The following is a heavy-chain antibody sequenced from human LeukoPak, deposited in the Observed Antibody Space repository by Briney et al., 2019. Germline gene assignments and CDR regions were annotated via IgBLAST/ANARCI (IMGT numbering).Heavy chain of an antibody. CDR1: GFRFSGYD. V-gene: IGHV3-30*04. J-gene: IGHJ4*02. CDR3: VSLHIVVVTAINY. Sequence: PGRSQRLSCVASGFRFSGYDMHWVRQAPGEGLEWVAIISYDGGHKYYADSVKGRFTISRDDLKNTLYLQMNSLRNEDTAVYYCVSLHIVVVTAINYWGQGALVSVSS. CDR2: ISYDGGHK. D-gene: IGHD2-21*01.